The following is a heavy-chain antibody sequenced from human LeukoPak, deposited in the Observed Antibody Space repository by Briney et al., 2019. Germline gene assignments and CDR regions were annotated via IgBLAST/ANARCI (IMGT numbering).Heavy chain of an antibody. V-gene: IGHV1-18*01. CDR2: ISAYNGNT. Sequence: GASVKVSCKASGYTFTSYGISWVRQAPGQGLEWMGWISAYNGNTNYAQKLQGRVTMTTDTSTSTAYMELRSLRSDDTAVYYCARDGRRYCSGGSCYNFDYWGQGTLVTVSS. J-gene: IGHJ4*02. CDR1: GYTFTSYG. D-gene: IGHD2-15*01. CDR3: ARDGRRYCSGGSCYNFDY.